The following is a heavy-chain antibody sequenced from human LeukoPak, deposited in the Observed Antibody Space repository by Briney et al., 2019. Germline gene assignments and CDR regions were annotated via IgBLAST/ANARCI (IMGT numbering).Heavy chain of an antibody. J-gene: IGHJ3*02. CDR2: IRYDGSNK. V-gene: IGHV3-30*02. D-gene: IGHD2-2*02. CDR3: AKDSGTFLGYCSSTSCYTDAFDI. CDR1: GFTFSSYG. Sequence: GGSLRLSCAASGFTFSSYGMHWVRQAPGKGLEWVASIRYDGSNKYYADSVKGRFTISRDNSKNTLYLQMNSLRAEDTAVYYCAKDSGTFLGYCSSTSCYTDAFDIWGQGTMVTVSS.